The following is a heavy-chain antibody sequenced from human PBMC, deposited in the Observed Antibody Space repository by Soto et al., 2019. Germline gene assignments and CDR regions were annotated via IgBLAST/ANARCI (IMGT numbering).Heavy chain of an antibody. D-gene: IGHD3-22*01. CDR2: VNPNSGNT. Sequence: ASVKVSCKASGYTFTSYDINWVRQAIGQGLEWMGWVNPNSGNTGYAQRFQGRVTMTRSTSISTAYIGLSRLRSEDTAVYYCSRELPLRYHSSGYNDYWGQGTLDTVSS. J-gene: IGHJ4*02. V-gene: IGHV1-8*01. CDR3: SRELPLRYHSSGYNDY. CDR1: GYTFTSYD.